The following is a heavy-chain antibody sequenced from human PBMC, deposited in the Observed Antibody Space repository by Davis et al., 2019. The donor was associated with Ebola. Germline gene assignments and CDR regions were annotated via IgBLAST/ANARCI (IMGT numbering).Heavy chain of an antibody. CDR2: IIPIFGTA. CDR3: ARGRRYSYGYVGFDY. CDR1: GGTFSSYA. V-gene: IGHV1-69*06. D-gene: IGHD5-18*01. J-gene: IGHJ4*02. Sequence: SVKVSCKASGGTFSSYAISWVRQAPGQGLEWMGGIIPIFGTANYAQKFQGRVTITADKSTSTAYLALSSLRPEDTAVYYCARGRRYSYGYVGFDYWGQGTLVTVSS.